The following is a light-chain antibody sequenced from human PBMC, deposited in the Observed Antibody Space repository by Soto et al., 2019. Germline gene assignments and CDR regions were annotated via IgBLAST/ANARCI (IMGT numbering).Light chain of an antibody. Sequence: DIQMTQSPSSLSVSVGDRVTITCRASQSISSYLNCYQQKPGKAPKLLIYAASSLQSGVPSRFSGSGSGTDFTLTISSLQPEDFAVYYCQQYNKWPPITFGQGTRLEIK. CDR3: QQYNKWPPIT. CDR1: QSISSY. V-gene: IGKV1-39*01. J-gene: IGKJ5*01. CDR2: AAS.